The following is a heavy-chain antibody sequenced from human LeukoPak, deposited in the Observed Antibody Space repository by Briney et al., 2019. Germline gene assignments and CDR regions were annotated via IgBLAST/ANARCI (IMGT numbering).Heavy chain of an antibody. D-gene: IGHD5-18*01. Sequence: PSETLSLTCSVSGGSISSIGYFWDWFRQSPGKGLEWIGTIYDSGTKYYNPSLKSRVTISVDTSKNHLSLRLSPVTAADTAVYYCARRVDTTRGYYYFYMDVWGKGTTVTVSS. CDR2: IYDSGTK. V-gene: IGHV4-39*02. J-gene: IGHJ6*03. CDR1: GGSISSIGYF. CDR3: ARRVDTTRGYYYFYMDV.